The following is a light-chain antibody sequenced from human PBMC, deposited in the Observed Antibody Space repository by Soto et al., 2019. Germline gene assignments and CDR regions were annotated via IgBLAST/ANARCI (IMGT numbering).Light chain of an antibody. CDR2: GAS. CDR3: QQYGSSRWT. CDR1: QSVSSSY. Sequence: EIVLTQSPGTLSLSPGERATLSCRASQSVSSSYLAWYQQKPGQAPRLLIYGASTRDTGIPDRFSGSGSGTDLTLTISTLEPEDFAVYYCQQYGSSRWTFGQGTKVEFK. V-gene: IGKV3-20*01. J-gene: IGKJ1*01.